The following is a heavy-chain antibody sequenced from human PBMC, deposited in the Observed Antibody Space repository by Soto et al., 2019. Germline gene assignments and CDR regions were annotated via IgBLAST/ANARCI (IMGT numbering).Heavy chain of an antibody. D-gene: IGHD7-27*01. J-gene: IGHJ3*02. CDR2: ISYDGSNK. Sequence: QVQLVESGGGVVQPGRYLRISCAASGITFNSYGMHWVRQAPGKGLEWVALISYDGSNKYYADSVKGRFTISRDNSKNTLYLQMNSLRTEDTAVYYCAKDLGHGGRGAFDIWGQGTMVTVSS. CDR1: GITFNSYG. CDR3: AKDLGHGGRGAFDI. V-gene: IGHV3-30*18.